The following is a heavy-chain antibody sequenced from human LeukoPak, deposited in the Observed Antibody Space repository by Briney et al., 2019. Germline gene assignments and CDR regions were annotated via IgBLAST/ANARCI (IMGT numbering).Heavy chain of an antibody. CDR1: GFTVSSNY. D-gene: IGHD3-22*01. CDR2: ISSSGSTI. CDR3: ARELDYYDSSGGFDY. J-gene: IGHJ4*02. V-gene: IGHV3-11*01. Sequence: GGSLRLSCAASGFTVSSNYMSWVRQAPGKGLEWVSYISSSGSTIYYADSVKGRFTISRDNAKNSLYLQMNSLRAEDTAVYYCARELDYYDSSGGFDYWGQGTLVTVSS.